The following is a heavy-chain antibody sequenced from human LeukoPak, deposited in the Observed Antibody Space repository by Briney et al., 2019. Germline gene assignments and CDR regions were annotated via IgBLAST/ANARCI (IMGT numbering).Heavy chain of an antibody. D-gene: IGHD6-13*01. V-gene: IGHV4-59*01. Sequence: SETLSLTCTVSGGSISSYYWSWIRQPPGKGLEWIGYIYYSGSTNYNPSLKSRVTISVDTSKNQFSLKLSSVTAADTAVYYCAREGRGIAAAATRAGAAYYYYYYMDVWGKGTTVTVSS. CDR1: GGSISSYY. CDR2: IYYSGST. J-gene: IGHJ6*03. CDR3: AREGRGIAAAATRAGAAYYYYYYMDV.